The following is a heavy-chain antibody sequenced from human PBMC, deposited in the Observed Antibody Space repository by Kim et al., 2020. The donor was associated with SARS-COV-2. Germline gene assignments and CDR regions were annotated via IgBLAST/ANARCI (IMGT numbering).Heavy chain of an antibody. CDR3: AKASRRSYLGYDK. Sequence: GGSLRLSCAASGFTFNTYDMHCVRQAPGKGLEWVAVISYDGSNKYYADSVKGRFTISRDNSKNTLYLQMNSLRVEDTAVYYCAKASRRSYLGYDKWGQGTLVTVSS. J-gene: IGHJ4*02. CDR2: ISYDGSNK. CDR1: GFTFNTYD. V-gene: IGHV3-30*18. D-gene: IGHD1-26*01.